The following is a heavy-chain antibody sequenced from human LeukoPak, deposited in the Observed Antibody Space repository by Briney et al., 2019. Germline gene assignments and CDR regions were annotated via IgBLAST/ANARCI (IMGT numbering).Heavy chain of an antibody. J-gene: IGHJ6*03. CDR2: ISGSGGST. V-gene: IGHV3-23*01. CDR1: GFTFSSYG. Sequence: QSGGSLRLSCAASGFTFSSYGMSWVRQAPGKGLEWVSAISGSGGSTYYADSVKGRFTISRDNSKNTLYLQMNSLRAEDTAVYYCARLTFGGVIVYYYYMDVWGKGTTVTVSS. D-gene: IGHD3-16*02. CDR3: ARLTFGGVIVYYYYMDV.